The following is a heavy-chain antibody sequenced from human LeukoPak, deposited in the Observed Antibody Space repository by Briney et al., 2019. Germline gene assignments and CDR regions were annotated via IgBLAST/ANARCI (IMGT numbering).Heavy chain of an antibody. V-gene: IGHV4-34*01. CDR1: GGSFSGYY. Sequence: SETLSLTCAVYGGSFSGYYWSWIRQPPGKGLEWIGEISHSGSTNYNPSLKSRVTISVDTSKNQFSLKLSSVTAADTAVYYCARGAPGYCSSTSCYAPSRPYYYYYYYMDVWGKGTTVTVSS. J-gene: IGHJ6*03. CDR3: ARGAPGYCSSTSCYAPSRPYYYYYYYMDV. CDR2: ISHSGST. D-gene: IGHD2-2*01.